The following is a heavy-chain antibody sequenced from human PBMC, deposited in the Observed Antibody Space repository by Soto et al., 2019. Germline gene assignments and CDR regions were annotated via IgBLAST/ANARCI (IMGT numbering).Heavy chain of an antibody. CDR1: GGSIRSGGYY. Sequence: QVQLQESGPGLVKPSQTLSLTCTVSGGSIRSGGYYWSWIRQHPGKGLEWIVYTYYNGDTYYNPSLKSGFTASVDTSKNRGSLKLSSVIAAATVVYYCAGGGGVIVGPYYFDYWGQGTLVTVSS. V-gene: IGHV4-31*03. D-gene: IGHD3-16*02. J-gene: IGHJ4*02. CDR2: TYYNGDT. CDR3: AGGGGVIVGPYYFDY.